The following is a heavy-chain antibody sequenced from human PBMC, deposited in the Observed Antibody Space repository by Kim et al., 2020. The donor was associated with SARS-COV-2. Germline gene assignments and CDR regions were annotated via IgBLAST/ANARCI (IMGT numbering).Heavy chain of an antibody. CDR1: GFTFSYYG. J-gene: IGHJ4*02. D-gene: IGHD6-19*01. Sequence: GGSLRLSCAASGFTFSYYGAHWVRQAPGKGLEWVAVISNDGSYKSYADSVKGRFSISRDNAKNTLHLQMNSLRGDDTAVYYCVKDRPAHRGMSGWTLDYWGRGTLVTVSS. V-gene: IGHV3-30*18. CDR3: VKDRPAHRGMSGWTLDY. CDR2: ISNDGSYK.